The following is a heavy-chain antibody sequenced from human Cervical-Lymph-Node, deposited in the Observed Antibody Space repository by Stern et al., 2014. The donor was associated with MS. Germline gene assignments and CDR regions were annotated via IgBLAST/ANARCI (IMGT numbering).Heavy chain of an antibody. V-gene: IGHV1-46*01. D-gene: IGHD3-16*01. CDR1: GYTFTNYY. Sequence: QVQLVQSGPEVKKPGASVMVSCKTSGYTFTNYYIHWVRQAPGQGLEWMGIINPTGSVTASAQQFQGRLTMTRDTYTHTVYMRLITRTSEDTAMDYCTRAVGGVGREWGQGTLVFVSS. CDR2: INPTGSVT. J-gene: IGHJ4*02. CDR3: TRAVGGVGRE.